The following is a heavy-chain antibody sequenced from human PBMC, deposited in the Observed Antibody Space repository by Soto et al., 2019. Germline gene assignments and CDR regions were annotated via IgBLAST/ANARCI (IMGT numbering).Heavy chain of an antibody. D-gene: IGHD1-26*01. V-gene: IGHV4-59*01. J-gene: IGHJ4*02. Sequence: AFETLSLTRTVSGGSSSSYYWSWIRQPPGKGLEWIGYIYYSGSTNYNPSLKSRVTISVDTSKNQFSLKLSSVTAADTAVYYCARGRRSGSYYSRFDYWGQGTLVTVSS. CDR2: IYYSGST. CDR1: GGSSSSYY. CDR3: ARGRRSGSYYSRFDY.